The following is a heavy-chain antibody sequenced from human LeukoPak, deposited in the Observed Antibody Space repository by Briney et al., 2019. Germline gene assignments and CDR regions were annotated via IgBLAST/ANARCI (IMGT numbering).Heavy chain of an antibody. D-gene: IGHD2-15*01. V-gene: IGHV3-66*02. CDR1: GFTVSSNY. CDR3: ARGNLGYCSGGSCYSGYYYYGMDV. Sequence: PGGSLRLSCAASGFTVSSNYMSWVRQAPGEGLEWVSVIYSGGSTYYADSVKGRFTISRDNSKNTLYLQMNSLRAEDTAVYYCARGNLGYCSGGSCYSGYYYYGMDVWGQGTTVTVSS. J-gene: IGHJ6*02. CDR2: IYSGGST.